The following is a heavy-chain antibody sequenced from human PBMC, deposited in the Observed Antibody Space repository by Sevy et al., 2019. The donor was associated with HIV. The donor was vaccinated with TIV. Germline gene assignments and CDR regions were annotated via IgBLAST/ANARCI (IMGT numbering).Heavy chain of an antibody. CDR3: ARLMFWSGLAAYYYYGMDV. CDR2: IYYSGST. CDR1: GGSISSGGYY. J-gene: IGHJ6*02. V-gene: IGHV4-31*03. D-gene: IGHD3-3*01. Sequence: SETLSLTCTVSGGSISSGGYYWSWIRQHPGKGLEWIGYIYYSGSTYYNPSLKSRVTISVDTSKNQFSLKLSSVTAADTAGYYCARLMFWSGLAAYYYYGMDVWGQGTTVTVSS.